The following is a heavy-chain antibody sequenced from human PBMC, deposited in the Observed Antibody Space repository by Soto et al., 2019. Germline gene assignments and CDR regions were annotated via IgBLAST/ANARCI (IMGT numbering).Heavy chain of an antibody. Sequence: QVQLQESGPGLVKPSETLSLTCAVSGDSISSYYCMWIRQPPGKGLESIGYLYYGRSANYNPSLKSRVTLSVDASTNQCSLTLSSMTAAETAVYYCAIRSMAVVPEYWGQGTLVTVSS. CDR2: LYYGRSA. CDR1: GDSISSYY. CDR3: AIRSMAVVPEY. V-gene: IGHV4-59*01. J-gene: IGHJ4*02. D-gene: IGHD3-22*01.